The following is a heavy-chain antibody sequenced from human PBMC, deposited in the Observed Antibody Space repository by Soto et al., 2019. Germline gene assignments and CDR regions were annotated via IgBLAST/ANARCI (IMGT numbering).Heavy chain of an antibody. CDR2: IYSGGST. CDR1: GFTVSSNY. J-gene: IGHJ3*02. D-gene: IGHD3-10*01. V-gene: IGHV3-53*04. Sequence: EVPLVESGGGLVQPGGSLRLSCAASGFTVSSNYMSWVRQAPGKGLEWVSVIYSGGSTYYADSVKGRFTISRHNSKNTLYLQMNSLRAEDTAVYYCARAPTYYYGSGSYPDAFDIWGQGTMVTVSS. CDR3: ARAPTYYYGSGSYPDAFDI.